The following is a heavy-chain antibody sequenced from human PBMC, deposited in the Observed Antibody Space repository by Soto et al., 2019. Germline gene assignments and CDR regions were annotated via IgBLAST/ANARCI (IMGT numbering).Heavy chain of an antibody. CDR1: GGSVSSGSYY. Sequence: QVQLQESGPGLVKPSETLSLTCTVSGGSVSSGSYYWSLIRQPPGKGLEWIGYIYYSWSTTYNPSLRSRVTMSVDTSNNHFSLNLSSVTEEDTAVYYCASRRSKGLVARGETIDSWGKGTLVVVSS. J-gene: IGHJ4*02. D-gene: IGHD1-26*01. V-gene: IGHV4-61*03. CDR2: IYYSWST. CDR3: ASRRSKGLVARGETIDS.